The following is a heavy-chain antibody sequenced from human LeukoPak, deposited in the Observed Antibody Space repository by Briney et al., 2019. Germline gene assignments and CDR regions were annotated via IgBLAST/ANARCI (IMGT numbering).Heavy chain of an antibody. CDR2: IRYDGSNK. D-gene: IGHD2-2*01. CDR3: AKDRCSSTSCHFDY. Sequence: GGSLRLSCAASGFTFSSYGMHWVRQAPGKGLEWVAFIRYDGSNKYYADSVKGRFTISKDNSKNTLYLQMNSLRAEDTAVYYCAKDRCSSTSCHFDYWGQGTLVTVSS. CDR1: GFTFSSYG. J-gene: IGHJ4*02. V-gene: IGHV3-30*02.